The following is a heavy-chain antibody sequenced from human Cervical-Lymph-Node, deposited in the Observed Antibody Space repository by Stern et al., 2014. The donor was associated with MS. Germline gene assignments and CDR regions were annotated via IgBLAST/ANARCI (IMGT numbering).Heavy chain of an antibody. J-gene: IGHJ3*02. CDR2: IYHSGST. CDR1: GGSISSSNW. CDR3: AREGYSSSYDAFDI. V-gene: IGHV4-4*02. Sequence: QVQLQESGPGLVKPSGTLSLTCAVSGGSISSSNWWRWVRQPPGKGLEWIGEIYHSGSTNYNPSLKSRVTISVDKSKTKFSLKLSSVTAADTAVYYCAREGYSSSYDAFDIWGQGTMVTVSS. D-gene: IGHD6-6*01.